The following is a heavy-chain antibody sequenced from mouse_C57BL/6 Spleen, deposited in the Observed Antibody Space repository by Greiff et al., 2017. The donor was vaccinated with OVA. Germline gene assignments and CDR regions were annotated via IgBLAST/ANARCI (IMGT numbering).Heavy chain of an antibody. D-gene: IGHD6-1*01. Sequence: VQLVESGGGLVKPGGSLKLSCAASGFTFSDYGMHWVRQAPEQGLEWVAYISSGSSTIYYADTVKGRFTISRDNAKNTLFLQMTSLRSEDTAMYYCARGAFYAMDYWGQGTSVTVSS. V-gene: IGHV5-17*01. J-gene: IGHJ4*01. CDR3: ARGAFYAMDY. CDR1: GFTFSDYG. CDR2: ISSGSSTI.